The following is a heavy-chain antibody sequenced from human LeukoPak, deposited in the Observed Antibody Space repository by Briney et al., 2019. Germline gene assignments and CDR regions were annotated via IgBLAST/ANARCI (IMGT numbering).Heavy chain of an antibody. V-gene: IGHV3-23*01. CDR3: AKERGVLVPAAELDS. Sequence: GGSLRLSCAASGFTFSNYALTWVRQAPGKGLEWVSSISVSSGSTFYANSVKGRFTISGDNSKNTVFLEMNSLRVEDTAVYYCAKERGVLVPAAELDSWGQGTLVCVSS. CDR2: ISVSSGST. CDR1: GFTFSNYA. J-gene: IGHJ4*02. D-gene: IGHD2-2*01.